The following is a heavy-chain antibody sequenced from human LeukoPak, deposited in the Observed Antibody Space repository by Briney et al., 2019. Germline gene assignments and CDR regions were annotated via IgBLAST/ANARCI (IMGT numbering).Heavy chain of an antibody. D-gene: IGHD3-9*01. Sequence: SETLSLTCTVSGGSISSYYWSWIRQPPGKGLEWIGYIYTIGSTNYNPSLKSRVTISVDTSKNQFSLKLSSVTAADTAVYYCARQPIGDFDWLLPNSHLAAGPFDYWGQGTLVTVSS. CDR1: GGSISSYY. CDR2: IYTIGST. V-gene: IGHV4-4*09. CDR3: ARQPIGDFDWLLPNSHLAAGPFDY. J-gene: IGHJ4*02.